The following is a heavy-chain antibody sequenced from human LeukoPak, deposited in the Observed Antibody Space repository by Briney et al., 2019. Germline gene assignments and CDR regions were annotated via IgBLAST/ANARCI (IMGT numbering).Heavy chain of an antibody. CDR2: IYSGGST. CDR1: GFTVSSNY. J-gene: IGHJ5*02. Sequence: PGGSLRLSCAASGFTVSSNYMSWVRQAPGKGLEWVSVIYSGGSTYYADSVKGRFTISRDNSKNTLYLQMNSLRAEDTAVYYCARSFLAAAGTPPLAPRWFDPWGQGTLVTVSS. V-gene: IGHV3-53*01. D-gene: IGHD6-13*01. CDR3: ARSFLAAAGTPPLAPRWFDP.